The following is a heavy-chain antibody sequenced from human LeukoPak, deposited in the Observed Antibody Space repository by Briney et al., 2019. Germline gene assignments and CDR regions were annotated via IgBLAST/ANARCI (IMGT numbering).Heavy chain of an antibody. V-gene: IGHV3-23*01. Sequence: GGTLRLSCSASGFTFTTYGMNWVRQAPGKGLEWVSGIGGSGTRTYYADSVKGRFTISRDNSKNTLYLQMNNLRDEDTAVYYCAKDSGWIFDDWGQGTLVTVSS. CDR3: AKDSGWIFDD. D-gene: IGHD2-2*03. J-gene: IGHJ4*02. CDR1: GFTFTTYG. CDR2: IGGSGTRT.